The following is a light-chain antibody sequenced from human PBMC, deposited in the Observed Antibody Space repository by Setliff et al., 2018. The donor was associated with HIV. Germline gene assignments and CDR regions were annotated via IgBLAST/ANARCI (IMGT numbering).Light chain of an antibody. J-gene: IGLJ1*01. CDR2: DVT. V-gene: IGLV2-11*01. Sequence: QSALAQPRSVSGSPGQSVTISCAGSSSDVGAYNYVSWYQHHPGKAPKLMIYDVTKRPSGVPDRFSGSKSGNTASLTISGLQAEDEAYYYCCSYAGSYTYIFGTGTKVTVL. CDR3: CSYAGSYTYI. CDR1: SSDVGAYNY.